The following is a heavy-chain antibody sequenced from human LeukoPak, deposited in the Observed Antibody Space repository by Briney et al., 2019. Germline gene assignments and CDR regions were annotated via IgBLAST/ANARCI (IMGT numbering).Heavy chain of an antibody. CDR3: ARITHLWFGEGGYFDY. J-gene: IGHJ4*02. D-gene: IGHD3-10*01. CDR2: IYYSGST. Sequence: SETLSLTCTVSGGSISSYYWSWIRQPPGKGLEWIGYIYYSGSTNYNPSLKSRVTISVDTSKNQFSLKLSSVTAADTAVYYCARITHLWFGEGGYFDYWGQGTLVTVSS. CDR1: GGSISSYY. V-gene: IGHV4-59*01.